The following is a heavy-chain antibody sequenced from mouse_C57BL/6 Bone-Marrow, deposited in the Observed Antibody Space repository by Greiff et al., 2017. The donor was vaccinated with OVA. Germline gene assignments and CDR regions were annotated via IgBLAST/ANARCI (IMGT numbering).Heavy chain of an antibody. CDR3: ARLGTMVTSFDY. CDR2: ISNGGGST. D-gene: IGHD2-2*01. J-gene: IGHJ2*01. CDR1: GFTFSDYY. V-gene: IGHV5-12*01. Sequence: EVQLVESGGGLVQPGGSLKLSCAASGFTFSDYYMYWVRQTPEKRLEWVAYISNGGGSTYYPATVKGRFTISRDNAKNTLYLQMSRLKSEDTAMYYCARLGTMVTSFDYWGQGTTLTVSS.